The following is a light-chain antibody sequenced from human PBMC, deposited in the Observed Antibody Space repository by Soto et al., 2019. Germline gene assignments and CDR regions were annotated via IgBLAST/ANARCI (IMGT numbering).Light chain of an antibody. V-gene: IGKV3-20*01. J-gene: IGKJ5*01. CDR2: GTS. CDR3: QQYGSSPVT. CDR1: QSVSSSY. Sequence: EIVLTQSPGTLSLSPVERATLSCRASQSVSSSYLAWYQQKPGQAPRLLIYGTSSRATGIPDRFGGSGSGTDFTLTISRLEPEDFAVYYCQQYGSSPVTFGQGTRLEIK.